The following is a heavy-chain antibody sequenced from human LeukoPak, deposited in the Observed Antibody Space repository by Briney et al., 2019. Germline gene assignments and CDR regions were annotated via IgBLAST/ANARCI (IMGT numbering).Heavy chain of an antibody. Sequence: PGGSLSLSCAVSGFTFSSYAMSWVRHAPGRGLEWVSAISGSGGSTYYADSVKGRFTISRDNSKNTLYLQMNSLRAEDTAVYYCAKGQAYKSNDAFDIWGQGTMVTVSS. D-gene: IGHD1-1*01. CDR1: GFTFSSYA. J-gene: IGHJ3*02. CDR3: AKGQAYKSNDAFDI. CDR2: ISGSGGST. V-gene: IGHV3-23*01.